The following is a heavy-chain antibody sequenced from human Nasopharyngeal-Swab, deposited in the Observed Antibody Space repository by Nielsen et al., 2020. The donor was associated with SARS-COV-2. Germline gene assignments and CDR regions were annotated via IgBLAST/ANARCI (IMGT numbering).Heavy chain of an antibody. Sequence: GESLKISCAASGFTFSSYAMHWVRQAPGKGLEWVAVISYDGSNKYYADSVKGRFTISRDNSKNTLYLQMNSLRAEDTAVYYCARDYYDILTGYLPYYYYGMDVWGQGTTATVSS. CDR1: GFTFSSYA. V-gene: IGHV3-30-3*01. CDR3: ARDYYDILTGYLPYYYYGMDV. D-gene: IGHD3-9*01. J-gene: IGHJ6*02. CDR2: ISYDGSNK.